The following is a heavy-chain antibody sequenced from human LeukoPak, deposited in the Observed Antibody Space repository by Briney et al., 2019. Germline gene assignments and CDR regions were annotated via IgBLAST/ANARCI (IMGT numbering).Heavy chain of an antibody. CDR2: ISYDRSNK. V-gene: IGHV3-30*14. J-gene: IGHJ4*02. Sequence: GGSLRLSCAASGFTFSSYAMHWVRQAPGKGLEWVAVISYDRSNKYYADSVKGRFTISRDNSKNTLYLQMGSLRAEDMAVYYCARAYDHDYGDYYFDYWGQGTLVTVSS. CDR1: GFTFSSYA. CDR3: ARAYDHDYGDYYFDY. D-gene: IGHD4-17*01.